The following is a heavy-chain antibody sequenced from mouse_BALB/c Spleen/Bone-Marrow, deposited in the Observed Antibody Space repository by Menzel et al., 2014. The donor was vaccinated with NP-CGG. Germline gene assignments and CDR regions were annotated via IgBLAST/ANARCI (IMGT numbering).Heavy chain of an antibody. D-gene: IGHD2-1*01. V-gene: IGHV1-61*01. J-gene: IGHJ3*01. CDR1: GYSFTSYW. CDR3: AREKVYYGISWFAY. CDR2: IHPSDSET. Sequence: VQLQQSGAELVRPGASVRLSCKASGYSFTSYWMNWVKQRPGQGLEWIGMIHPSDSETRLNQKFKDKATLTVDKSSSTAYMQLSSPTSEDSAVYYCAREKVYYGISWFAYWGQGTLVTVSA.